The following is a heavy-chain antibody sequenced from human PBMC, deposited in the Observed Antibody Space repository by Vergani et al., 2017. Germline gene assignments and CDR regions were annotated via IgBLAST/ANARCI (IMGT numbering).Heavy chain of an antibody. D-gene: IGHD3-22*01. V-gene: IGHV1-69*02. Sequence: QVQLVQSGAEVKKPGSSVKVSCKASGGTFSSYTISWVRQAPGQGLEWMGRIIPILGIANYAQKFQGRVTITADKSTSTAYMELSSLSSEDTAVYYCARSYYYDSSGYYALPDYPDYWGQGTLVTVSS. J-gene: IGHJ4*02. CDR3: ARSYYYDSSGYYALPDYPDY. CDR1: GGTFSSYT. CDR2: IIPILGIA.